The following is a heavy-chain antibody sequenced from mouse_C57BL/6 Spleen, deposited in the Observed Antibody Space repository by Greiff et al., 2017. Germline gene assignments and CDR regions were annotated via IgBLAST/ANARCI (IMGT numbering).Heavy chain of an antibody. Sequence: VQLQQSGAELVKPGASVKLSCTASGFNIKDYYMHWVKQRTEQGLEWIGRIDPEDGETKYAPKFPGKATITADTSSNTAYLQLSSLTSEDTAVYYCARGRYGSSYWYCDVWGTGTTVTVSS. CDR1: GFNIKDYY. CDR3: ARGRYGSSYWYCDV. CDR2: IDPEDGET. J-gene: IGHJ1*03. D-gene: IGHD1-1*01. V-gene: IGHV14-2*01.